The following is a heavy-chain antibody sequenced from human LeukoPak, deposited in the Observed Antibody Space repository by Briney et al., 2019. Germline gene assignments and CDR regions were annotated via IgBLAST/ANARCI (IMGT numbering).Heavy chain of an antibody. CDR2: IIPIFGTA. V-gene: IGHV1-69*06. CDR3: ARVVAVHAFDI. CDR1: GGTFSSYA. J-gene: IGHJ3*02. D-gene: IGHD2-2*01. Sequence: SVKVSCKASGGTFSSYAISWVRQAPGQGLEWMGGIIPIFGTANYAQKFQGRVTITADKSTSTAYMELNSLRSEDTAVYYCARVVAVHAFDIWGQGTMVTVSS.